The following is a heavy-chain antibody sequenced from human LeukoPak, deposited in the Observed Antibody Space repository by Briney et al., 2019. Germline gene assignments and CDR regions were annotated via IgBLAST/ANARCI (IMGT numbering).Heavy chain of an antibody. CDR1: GFTFSSYW. CDR3: AARPGGVVPAADFDY. D-gene: IGHD2-2*01. J-gene: IGHJ4*02. V-gene: IGHV3-74*01. Sequence: PGGSLRLSCAASGFTFSSYWMHWVRQAPGKGLVWVSRINSDGSSTSYADSVKGRFTISRDNAKNTLYLQMNSLRAEDTAVYYCAARPGGVVPAADFDYWGQGTLVTVSS. CDR2: INSDGSST.